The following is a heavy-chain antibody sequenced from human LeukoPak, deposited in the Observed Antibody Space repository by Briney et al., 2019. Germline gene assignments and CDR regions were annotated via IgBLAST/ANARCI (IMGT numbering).Heavy chain of an antibody. CDR3: ARDQVRFLEWLRFRYYYYYMDV. D-gene: IGHD3-3*01. V-gene: IGHV1-2*02. CDR1: GYTFTDYY. CDR2: INPSSGGT. J-gene: IGHJ6*03. Sequence: EASVKVSCKASGYTFTDYYMHWVRQAPGQGLEWMGWINPSSGGTNYAQKFQGRVTMTRDTSISTAYMELSRLRSDDTAVYYCARDQVRFLEWLRFRYYYYYMDVWGKGTTVTVSS.